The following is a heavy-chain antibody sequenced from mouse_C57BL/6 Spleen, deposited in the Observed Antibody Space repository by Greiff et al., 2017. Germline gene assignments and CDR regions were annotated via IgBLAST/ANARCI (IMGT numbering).Heavy chain of an antibody. V-gene: IGHV5-6*02. J-gene: IGHJ2*01. CDR2: ISSGGSYT. D-gene: IGHD2-10*02. CDR1: GFTFSSYG. CDR3: AKEGTYGNYFDY. Sequence: DVKLVESGGDLVKPGGSLKLSCAASGFTFSSYGMSWVRQTPDKRLEWVATISSGGSYTYYPDTVKGRFTISRDNAKNTLYLQMSSLKSEDTAMYYCAKEGTYGNYFDYWGQGTTLTVSS.